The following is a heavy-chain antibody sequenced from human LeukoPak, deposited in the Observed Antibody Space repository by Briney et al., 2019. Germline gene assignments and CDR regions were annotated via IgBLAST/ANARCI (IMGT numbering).Heavy chain of an antibody. V-gene: IGHV3-9*01. J-gene: IGHJ3*02. CDR1: GFTFHDYA. D-gene: IGHD3-22*01. CDR2: ISWDSGSL. Sequence: GGSLRLSCAASGFTFHDYAMHWVRQAPGKGLEWVAHISWDSGSLGYVDSVKGRFTVSRDNAKKSLYLQMNSLRPDDTAWYYCAKGYDSSGSDAFDIWGLGTKVTVSS. CDR3: AKGYDSSGSDAFDI.